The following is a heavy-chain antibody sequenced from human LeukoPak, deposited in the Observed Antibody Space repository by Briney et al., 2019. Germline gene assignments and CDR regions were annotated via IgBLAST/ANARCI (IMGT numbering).Heavy chain of an antibody. J-gene: IGHJ5*02. CDR1: GGSISSYY. D-gene: IGHD3-3*01. CDR3: ARGRVGIGANWFDP. V-gene: IGHV4-4*07. Sequence: SETLSLICTVSGGSISSYYWSWIRQPAGKGLEWIGRFFTSGNTNYNPSLKSRVTMSVDTSKNQFSLKLSSVTAADTAVYYCARGRVGIGANWFDPWGQGTLVTVSS. CDR2: FFTSGNT.